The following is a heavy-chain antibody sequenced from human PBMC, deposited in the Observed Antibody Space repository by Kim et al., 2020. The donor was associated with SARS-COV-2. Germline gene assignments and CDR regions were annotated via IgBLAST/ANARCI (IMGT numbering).Heavy chain of an antibody. CDR2: IKEDGTEK. Sequence: GGSLRLSCAASGFTFSSYWMSWVRQAPGKGLEWVANIKEDGTEKYYVDSVKGRFTISRDNAKNSVYLQMNSLRAEDTAVYYCARTNIFWGRGVIKNFDYWGQGTLVTVSS. D-gene: IGHD3-10*01. CDR1: GFTFSSYW. CDR3: ARTNIFWGRGVIKNFDY. V-gene: IGHV3-7*01. J-gene: IGHJ4*02.